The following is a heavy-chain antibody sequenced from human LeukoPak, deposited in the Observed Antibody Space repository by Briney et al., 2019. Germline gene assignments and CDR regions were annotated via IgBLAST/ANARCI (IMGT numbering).Heavy chain of an antibody. D-gene: IGHD5-12*01. Sequence: ASVKVSCEASGYTFTSYGISWVRQAPGQGLEWMGWINPNSGGTNYAQKFQGRVTMTRDTSISTAYMELSRLRSDDTAVYYCARVLGNIVATIVYWGQGTLVTVSS. CDR3: ARVLGNIVATIVY. CDR2: INPNSGGT. J-gene: IGHJ4*02. V-gene: IGHV1-2*02. CDR1: GYTFTSYG.